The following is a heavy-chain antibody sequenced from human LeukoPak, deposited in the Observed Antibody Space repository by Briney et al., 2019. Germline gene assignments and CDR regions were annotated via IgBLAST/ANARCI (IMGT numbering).Heavy chain of an antibody. J-gene: IGHJ5*02. D-gene: IGHD6-13*01. V-gene: IGHV3-48*04. Sequence: PGGSLRLSCAASGFTFSSYSMNWVRQAPGKGLEWVSYISSSGSTIYYADSVKGRFTISRDNAKNSPYLQMNSLRAEDTAVYYCAREIEQQLVTGNWFDPWGQGTLVTVSS. CDR2: ISSSGSTI. CDR3: AREIEQQLVTGNWFDP. CDR1: GFTFSSYS.